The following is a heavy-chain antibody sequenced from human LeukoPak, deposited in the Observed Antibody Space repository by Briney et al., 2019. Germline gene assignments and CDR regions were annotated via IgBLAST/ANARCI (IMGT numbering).Heavy chain of an antibody. Sequence: GGSLRLSCAASGFTFSSYSMNWVRQAPGKGLEWVSSISSSSSYIYYADSVEGRFTISRDNAKNSLYLQMNSLRAEDTAVYYCARDKDYGDSGWFDPWGQGTLVTVSS. CDR2: ISSSSSYI. D-gene: IGHD4-17*01. CDR1: GFTFSSYS. CDR3: ARDKDYGDSGWFDP. V-gene: IGHV3-21*01. J-gene: IGHJ5*02.